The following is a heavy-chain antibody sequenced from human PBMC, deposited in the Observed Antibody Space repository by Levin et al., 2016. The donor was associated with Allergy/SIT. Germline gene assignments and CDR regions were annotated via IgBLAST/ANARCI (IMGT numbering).Heavy chain of an antibody. V-gene: IGHV1-18*01. CDR2: ISGYNGNT. Sequence: WVRQAPGQGLEWMGWISGYNGNTNYAQKLQGRVTMTTDTSTSTAYMELRSLRSDDTAVYYCARVHTVATTGDYYYMDVWGKGTTVTVSS. D-gene: IGHD4-17*01. J-gene: IGHJ6*03. CDR3: ARVHTVATTGDYYYMDV.